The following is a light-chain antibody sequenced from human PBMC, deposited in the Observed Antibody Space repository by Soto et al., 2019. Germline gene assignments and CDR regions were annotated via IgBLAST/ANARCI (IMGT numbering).Light chain of an antibody. CDR3: QQGSNWPLT. J-gene: IGKJ4*01. V-gene: IGKV3-11*01. CDR1: QTVSRY. Sequence: EIVLTQSPATLSLSPGERATLSCKASQTVSRYLAWYQQRPGQAPRLLIYDASNRATGIPARFSGSGSGTDFTLTISGLEPEDFAVYYCQQGSNWPLTFGGGTKVEIK. CDR2: DAS.